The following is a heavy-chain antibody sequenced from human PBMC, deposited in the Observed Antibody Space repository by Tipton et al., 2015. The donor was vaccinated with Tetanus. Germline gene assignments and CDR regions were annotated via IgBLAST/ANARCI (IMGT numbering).Heavy chain of an antibody. CDR2: IDPNSGAT. CDR1: GYTFTGFY. V-gene: IGHV1-2*02. CDR3: ARDRGDFICFGMGV. Sequence: QLVQSGAEMKKPGASVKVSCKASGYTFTGFYIYWVRQAPGQGLEWMGWIDPNSGATVYAQKFQGRVTMTRDTSISTAYMELRSLSSEDTAVYYCARDRGDFICFGMGVWGPGTTVTVS. J-gene: IGHJ6*02. D-gene: IGHD2-21*01.